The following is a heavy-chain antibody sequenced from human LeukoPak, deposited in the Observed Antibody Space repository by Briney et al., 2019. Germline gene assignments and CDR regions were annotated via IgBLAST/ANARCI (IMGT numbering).Heavy chain of an antibody. CDR3: ASTTIARPGEVFDY. D-gene: IGHD6-6*01. CDR2: INSDGSST. V-gene: IGHV3-74*01. J-gene: IGHJ4*02. Sequence: GGSLRLSCAASGFTFSSYWMHWVRQAPGKGLVWVSRINSDGSSTSYADSVKGRFTISRDNAKNTLYLQMNSLRAEDTAVYYCASTTIARPGEVFDYRGQGTLVTVSS. CDR1: GFTFSSYW.